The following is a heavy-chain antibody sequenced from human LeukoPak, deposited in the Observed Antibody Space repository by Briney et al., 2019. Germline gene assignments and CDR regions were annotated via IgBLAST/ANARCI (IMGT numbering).Heavy chain of an antibody. CDR2: IYYSGST. J-gene: IGHJ4*02. V-gene: IGHV4-39*01. CDR1: GGSISSSSYY. Sequence: SETLSLTCTVSGGSISSSSYYRGCIRQPPGKGLESIGSIYYSGSTYNNPSLTSQGTISVDTSKNQFSLYLSSVTAADTAVYDCARPEYCGGDCYYCDYWGQGTLVTVSS. CDR3: ARPEYCGGDCYYCDY. D-gene: IGHD2-21*01.